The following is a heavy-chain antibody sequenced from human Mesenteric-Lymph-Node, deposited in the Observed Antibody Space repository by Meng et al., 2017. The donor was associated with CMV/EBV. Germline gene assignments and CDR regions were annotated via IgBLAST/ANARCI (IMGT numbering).Heavy chain of an antibody. CDR2: ISSSSSTI. V-gene: IGHV3-48*04. D-gene: IGHD3-3*01. J-gene: IGHJ6*02. CDR3: ARVALEWFVGMDV. Sequence: GESLKISCAASGFTFSSYSMNWVRQAPGKGLEWVSYISSSSSTIYYADSVKGRFTISRDNAKNSLYLQMDSLRAEDTAIYYCARVALEWFVGMDVWGQGTTVTVSS. CDR1: GFTFSSYS.